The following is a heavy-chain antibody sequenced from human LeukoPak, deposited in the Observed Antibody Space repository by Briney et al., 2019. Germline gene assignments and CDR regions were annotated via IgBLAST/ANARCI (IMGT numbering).Heavy chain of an antibody. D-gene: IGHD3-10*01. CDR1: GDSVSSNSAA. CDR2: TYYRSKWYN. J-gene: IGHJ4*02. V-gene: IGHV6-1*01. CDR3: ARQPHRLVRGFTGFDY. Sequence: SQTLSLTCAVSGDSVSSNSAAWNWIRQSPSRGLEWLGRTYYRSKWYNDYAVSVKSRITINPDTSKNQFSLQLNSVTPEDTAVYYCARQPHRLVRGFTGFDYWGQGTLVTVSS.